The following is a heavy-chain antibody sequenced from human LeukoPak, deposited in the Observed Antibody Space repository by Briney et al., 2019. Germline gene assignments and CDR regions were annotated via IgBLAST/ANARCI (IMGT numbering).Heavy chain of an antibody. V-gene: IGHV1-2*02. D-gene: IGHD3-10*01. J-gene: IGHJ4*02. CDR2: ISPRSGDT. Sequence: ASVKVSCKASGYSFTDYYMHWVRQAPGQGLEWMGWISPRSGDTSYAQKFQGRVTMTRDTSINTVDMDLSGFTSDDTAVFYCARGREIHGGSDTKLDDYWGQGTLVTVSS. CDR3: ARGREIHGGSDTKLDDY. CDR1: GYSFTDYY.